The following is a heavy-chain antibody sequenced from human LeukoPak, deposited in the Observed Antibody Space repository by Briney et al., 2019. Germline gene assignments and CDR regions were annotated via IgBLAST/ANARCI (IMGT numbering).Heavy chain of an antibody. CDR2: INSDGSST. V-gene: IGHV3-74*01. D-gene: IGHD2-2*01. Sequence: GGSLRLSCAASGFTFSSYWMHWVRQAPGKGLVWVSRINSDGSSTSYADSVKGRFTISRDNAKNTLYLQMNSLRAEDTAVYYCVRGYCSSTSCLTPFDYWGQGTLVTVSS. CDR1: GFTFSSYW. J-gene: IGHJ4*02. CDR3: VRGYCSSTSCLTPFDY.